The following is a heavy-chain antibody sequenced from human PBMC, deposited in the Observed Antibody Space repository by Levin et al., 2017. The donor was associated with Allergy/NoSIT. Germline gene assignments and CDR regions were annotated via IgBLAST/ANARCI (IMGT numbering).Heavy chain of an antibody. CDR2: ISGSGGST. Sequence: GESLKISCAASGFTFSSYAMSWVRQAPGKGLEWVSAISGSGGSTYYADSVKGRFTISRDNSKNTLYLQMNSLRAEDTAVYYCANAPPRYSSSWYLYYYGMDVWGQGTTVTVSS. J-gene: IGHJ6*02. CDR1: GFTFSSYA. D-gene: IGHD6-13*01. V-gene: IGHV3-23*01. CDR3: ANAPPRYSSSWYLYYYGMDV.